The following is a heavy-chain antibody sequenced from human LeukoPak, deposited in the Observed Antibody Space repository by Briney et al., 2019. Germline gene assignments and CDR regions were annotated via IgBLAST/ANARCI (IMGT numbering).Heavy chain of an antibody. CDR1: RCAHSSSSHY. D-gene: IGHD2-21*02. Sequence: PSETLSLTCTVTRCAHSSSSHYGGWIRQPPGKGLEWIGSIYYSGSTYYNPSLKSRVTISVDTSKNQFSLKLSSVTAADTAVYYCARTAYCGGDCYSPEYFQHWGQGTLVTVSS. J-gene: IGHJ1*01. V-gene: IGHV4-39*01. CDR2: IYYSGST. CDR3: ARTAYCGGDCYSPEYFQH.